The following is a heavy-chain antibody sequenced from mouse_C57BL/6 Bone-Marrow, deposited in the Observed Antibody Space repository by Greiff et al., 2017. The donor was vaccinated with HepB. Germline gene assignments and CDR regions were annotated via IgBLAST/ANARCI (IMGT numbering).Heavy chain of an antibody. CDR1: GYTFTSYW. J-gene: IGHJ1*03. CDR3: ARNSNWYFDV. CDR2: IYPGSGST. V-gene: IGHV1-55*01. Sequence: VQLQQSGAELVKPGASVKMSCKASGYTFTSYWITWVKQRPGQGLEWIGDIYPGSGSTNYNEKLKSKATLTVDTSSSTAYMQLSSLTSEDSAVYYCARNSNWYFDVWGTGTTVTVSS.